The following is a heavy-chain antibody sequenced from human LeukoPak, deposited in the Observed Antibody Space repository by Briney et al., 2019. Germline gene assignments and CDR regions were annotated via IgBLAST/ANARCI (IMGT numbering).Heavy chain of an antibody. D-gene: IGHD1-14*01. CDR1: GGSISSYY. J-gene: IGHJ6*03. CDR3: ARRANNRYYHYYMDV. V-gene: IGHV4-59*08. Sequence: SETLSLTCTASGGSISSYYWSWIRQPPGKGLEWIGHIYYSGSTNYNPSLKSRVTTSVDTSKNQFSLKLSSVTAADTAVYYCARRANNRYYHYYMDVWGKGTTVTVSS. CDR2: IYYSGST.